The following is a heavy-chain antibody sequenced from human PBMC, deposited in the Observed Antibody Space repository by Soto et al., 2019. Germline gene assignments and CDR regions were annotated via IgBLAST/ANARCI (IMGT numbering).Heavy chain of an antibody. D-gene: IGHD1-1*01. CDR3: ARHGPLTNNWNQLNY. V-gene: IGHV4-39*01. J-gene: IGHJ4*02. Sequence: QLQLQESGPGLVKPSETLSLTCTVSGGSISRSPYYWAWIRQPPGQALQWLGNIYYNGNTFYNPSLKSRVTISIDTSKTQFSLGLSSVTASDTAVYYCARHGPLTNNWNQLNYWGQGTLVTVSS. CDR1: GGSISRSPYY. CDR2: IYYNGNT.